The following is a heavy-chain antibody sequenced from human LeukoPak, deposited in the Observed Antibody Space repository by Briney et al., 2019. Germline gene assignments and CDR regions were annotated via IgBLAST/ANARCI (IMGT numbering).Heavy chain of an antibody. Sequence: PSETLSLTCTVSGGSISSSSYYWGWIRQPPGKGLEWIGSIYHSGSTNYNPSLKSRVTISVDKSKNQFSLKLSSVTAADTAVYYCARVRANWNYFFDYWGQGTLVTVSS. CDR3: ARVRANWNYFFDY. CDR1: GGSISSSSYY. J-gene: IGHJ4*02. CDR2: IYHSGST. D-gene: IGHD1-7*01. V-gene: IGHV4-39*07.